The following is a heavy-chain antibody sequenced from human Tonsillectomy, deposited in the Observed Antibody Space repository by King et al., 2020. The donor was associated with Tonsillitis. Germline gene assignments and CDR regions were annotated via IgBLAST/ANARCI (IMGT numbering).Heavy chain of an antibody. Sequence: VQLVESGGGLVQPGGSLRLSCAASGFTFSSYWMTWVRQAPGKGLEWVANIKKDGSETYYVNSVKGRFTISRDNAKNSLYLQMSSLRGEDTAVYYCARAPPSSGSQYYSDYWGQGTLVTVSS. V-gene: IGHV3-7*03. CDR1: GFTFSSYW. CDR2: IKKDGSET. CDR3: ARAPPSSGSQYYSDY. J-gene: IGHJ4*02. D-gene: IGHD1-26*01.